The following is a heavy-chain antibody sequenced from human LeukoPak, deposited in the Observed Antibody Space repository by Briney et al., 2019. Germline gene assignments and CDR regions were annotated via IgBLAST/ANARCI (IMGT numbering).Heavy chain of an antibody. CDR1: GFTFSSYG. Sequence: GGSLRLSCAASGFTFSSYGMHWVRQAPGKGLEWVAVISYDGSNKYYADSVKGRFTISRDNSKNTLYLQMSSLRAEDTAVYYCMKPPPGGEGYWGQGTLVTVSS. CDR3: MKPPPGGEGY. D-gene: IGHD3-10*01. V-gene: IGHV3-30*18. J-gene: IGHJ4*02. CDR2: ISYDGSNK.